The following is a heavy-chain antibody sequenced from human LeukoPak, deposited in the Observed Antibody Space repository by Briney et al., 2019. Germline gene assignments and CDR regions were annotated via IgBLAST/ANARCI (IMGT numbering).Heavy chain of an antibody. D-gene: IGHD6-13*01. V-gene: IGHV3-74*01. J-gene: IGHJ5*02. CDR3: AKAPYSSNWYPNWFDP. CDR1: GFTFSNYW. CDR2: INGDESII. Sequence: GCSLTLSCPASGFTFSNYWMHWLRQAPAKGLVWVSRINGDESIINYAVSVKGRFTISRDNSKHSLHLQMNSLRGEDTALYYCAKAPYSSNWYPNWFDPWGQGTLVTVSS.